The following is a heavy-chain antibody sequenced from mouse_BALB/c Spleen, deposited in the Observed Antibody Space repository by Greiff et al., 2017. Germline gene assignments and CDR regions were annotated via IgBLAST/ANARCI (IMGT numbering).Heavy chain of an antibody. V-gene: IGHV1S135*01. Sequence: VQLKQSGPELVKPGASVKVSCKASGYAFTSYNMYWVKQSHGKSLEWIGYIDPYNGGTSYNQKFKGKATLTVDKSSSTAYMHLNSLTSEDSAVYYCARAGTTVVARDWYFDVWGAGTTVTVSS. D-gene: IGHD1-1*01. CDR2: IDPYNGGT. CDR3: ARAGTTVVARDWYFDV. J-gene: IGHJ1*01. CDR1: GYAFTSYN.